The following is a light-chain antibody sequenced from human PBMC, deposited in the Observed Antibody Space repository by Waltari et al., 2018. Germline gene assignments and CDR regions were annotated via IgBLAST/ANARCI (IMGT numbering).Light chain of an antibody. V-gene: IGKV2-28*01. CDR1: QSLLHSNGYNY. Sequence: DIVMTQSPLSLPDTPGEPASISCRSSQSLLHSNGYNYLDWYLQKPGQSPQLLIYLGYNRASGVPDRFSGSGSGTGFTLKISRVEAEDVGVYYCMQALQTPPTFGQGTRLEIK. J-gene: IGKJ5*01. CDR2: LGY. CDR3: MQALQTPPT.